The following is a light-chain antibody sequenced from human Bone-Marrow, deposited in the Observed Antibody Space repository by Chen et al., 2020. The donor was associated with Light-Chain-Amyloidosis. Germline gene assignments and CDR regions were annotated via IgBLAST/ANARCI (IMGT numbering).Light chain of an antibody. CDR3: EVWDRSSDRPV. V-gene: IGLV3-21*03. CDR1: NIGTTS. J-gene: IGLJ3*02. CDR2: DDS. Sequence: SYVLTQPPSVSVAPGTTARITCGGNNIGTTSVHWYQQTPGQAPLLVVYDDSDRPSGIPERLSGSNSGTTATLHISRVEAGDEADYSCEVWDRSSDRPVFGGGTKLTVL.